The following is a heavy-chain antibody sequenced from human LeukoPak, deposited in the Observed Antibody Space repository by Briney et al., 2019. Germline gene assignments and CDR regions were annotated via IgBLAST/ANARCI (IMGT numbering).Heavy chain of an antibody. CDR3: SRHWYCGGDCYDEF. CDR2: IYYSGST. CDR1: GGSISSSSYY. J-gene: IGHJ4*02. D-gene: IGHD2-21*02. Sequence: SETLSLTCTVSGGSISSSSYYWGWIRQAPGKGLEWIGTIYYSGSTYYNPSLKSRVTISVDTSKNQFSLSLRSVTAADTAVYYCSRHWYCGGDCYDEFWGQGTLVTVSS. V-gene: IGHV4-39*01.